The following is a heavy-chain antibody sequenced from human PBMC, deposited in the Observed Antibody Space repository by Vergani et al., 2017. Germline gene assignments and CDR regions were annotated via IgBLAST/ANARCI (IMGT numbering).Heavy chain of an antibody. CDR2: TYYRSKWYN. CDR3: ATGRRIAAPNWGYYYYYMDV. Sequence: QVQLQQSGPGLVKPSQTLSLTCAISGDSVSSNSAAWNWIRQSPSRGLEWLGRTYYRSKWYNDYAVSVKSRITINPDTSKNQFSLQLNSVTPEDTAVYYCATGRRIAAPNWGYYYYYMDVWGKGTTVTVSS. CDR1: GDSVSSNSAA. V-gene: IGHV6-1*01. J-gene: IGHJ6*03. D-gene: IGHD6-6*01.